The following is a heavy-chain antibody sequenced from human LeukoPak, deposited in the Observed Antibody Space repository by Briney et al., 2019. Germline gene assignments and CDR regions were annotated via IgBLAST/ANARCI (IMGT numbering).Heavy chain of an antibody. CDR3: ARGYRYSGSYFRYFDY. J-gene: IGHJ4*02. Sequence: GGSLRLSCAASGFIFSDSAVHWVRQTSEKGLEWVGRIRSKSNSYATAYAASVKDRFTISRDNAKNSLYLQMNSLRAEDTAVYYCARGYRYSGSYFRYFDYWGQGTLVTVSS. D-gene: IGHD1-26*01. V-gene: IGHV3-73*01. CDR1: GFIFSDSA. CDR2: IRSKSNSYAT.